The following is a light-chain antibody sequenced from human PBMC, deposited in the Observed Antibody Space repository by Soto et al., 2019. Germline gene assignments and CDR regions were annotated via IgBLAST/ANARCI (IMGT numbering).Light chain of an antibody. CDR1: SSNIGNNY. CDR2: NNN. CDR3: GTWDSSLSAGL. J-gene: IGLJ2*01. V-gene: IGLV1-51*01. Sequence: QSVLTQPPSVSAAPGQKVTISCSGSSSNIGNNYVSWYQQLPGTAPKLLIYNNNKRPSGIPDRFSGSKSGTSATLGITGLQTGDEADYYRGTWDSSLSAGLFGGGTKLTVL.